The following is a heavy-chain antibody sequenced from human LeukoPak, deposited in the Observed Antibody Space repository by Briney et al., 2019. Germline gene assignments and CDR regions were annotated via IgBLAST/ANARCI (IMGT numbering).Heavy chain of an antibody. CDR3: ARNQDGSGSYYPLDY. CDR1: GYTFTSYG. J-gene: IGHJ4*02. Sequence: ASVKVSCKASGYTFTSYGISWVRQAPGQGLEWMGWISAYNGNTNYAQKLQGRVTMTTDTPTSTAYMELRSLRSDDTAVYYCARNQDGSGSYYPLDYWGQGTLVTVSS. CDR2: ISAYNGNT. D-gene: IGHD3-10*01. V-gene: IGHV1-18*01.